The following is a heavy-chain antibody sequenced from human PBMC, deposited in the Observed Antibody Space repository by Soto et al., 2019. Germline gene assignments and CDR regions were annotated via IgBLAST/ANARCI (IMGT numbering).Heavy chain of an antibody. J-gene: IGHJ6*02. CDR3: ATADDRGFYYYVMDV. V-gene: IGHV1-24*01. Sequence: QVQVVQFGAEVKKPGASVKVSCKVSGYSLTELSIHWVRQAPGKGLEWMGGFDPEDGETIYAQKFKARVTMTEDTSTDTAYMDLSSLSSEDTAVYYCATADDRGFYYYVMDVWGQGTTVTVSS. D-gene: IGHD1-1*01. CDR2: FDPEDGET. CDR1: GYSLTELS.